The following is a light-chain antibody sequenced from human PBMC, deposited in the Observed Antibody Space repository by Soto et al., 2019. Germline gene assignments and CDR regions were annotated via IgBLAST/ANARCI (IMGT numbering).Light chain of an antibody. CDR2: DAS. Sequence: DIEKSQSPLFLHASVGDRVSITCQASQDISNYSNWYQQKPGKDPKLLIYDASNLETGVPSRFSGSGSGTDFTLTISSLQPEDIATYYCKQYDNLPVVGGGNKVDIK. J-gene: IGKJ4*01. CDR1: QDISNY. V-gene: IGKV1-33*01. CDR3: KQYDNLPV.